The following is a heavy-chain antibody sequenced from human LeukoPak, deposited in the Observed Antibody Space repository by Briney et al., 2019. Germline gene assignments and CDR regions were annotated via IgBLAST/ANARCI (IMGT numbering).Heavy chain of an antibody. CDR2: IRSDGSDK. Sequence: GGSLRLSCAASGFTFRNYGMYWVRQAPGKGLEWVAYIRSDGSDKYYADSVKGRFSISRDNSENTLYLQMNSLRTDDTAVYHCAKGCYSDSGGYCGIDHWGQGALITVSS. J-gene: IGHJ4*02. CDR3: AKGCYSDSGGYCGIDH. D-gene: IGHD3-22*01. V-gene: IGHV3-30*02. CDR1: GFTFRNYG.